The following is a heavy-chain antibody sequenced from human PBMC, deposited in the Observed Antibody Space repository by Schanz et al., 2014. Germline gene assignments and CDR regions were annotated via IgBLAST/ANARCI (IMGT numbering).Heavy chain of an antibody. CDR3: ARLDPYCRSGTCSRAFDF. CDR1: GFIVRSNY. J-gene: IGHJ4*02. Sequence: VQLVESGGGLVKPGGSLRLSCAVSGFIVRSNYMTWVRQAPGKGLEWVSFVHPGGSTYYPDSVKGRFTISRDSSKNTLFLQMNSLRTEDTAVYYCARLDPYCRSGTCSRAFDFWGQGTLVTVSS. D-gene: IGHD2-15*01. V-gene: IGHV3-66*02. CDR2: VHPGGST.